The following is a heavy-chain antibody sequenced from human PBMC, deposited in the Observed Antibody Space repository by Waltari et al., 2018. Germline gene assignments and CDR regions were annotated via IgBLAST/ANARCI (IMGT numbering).Heavy chain of an antibody. D-gene: IGHD6-19*01. CDR3: ARGTRIAVARETWFDP. J-gene: IGHJ5*02. V-gene: IGHV4-34*01. CDR1: GGSFSGYY. CDR2: INHSGST. Sequence: QVQLQQWGAGLLKPSETLSLTCAVSGGSFSGYYASWLRQPPGKGLELIGEINHSGSTNYNPSLKSRFTISVDTSKNQFSLKLSSVTAADTAVYYCARGTRIAVARETWFDPWGQGTLVTVSS.